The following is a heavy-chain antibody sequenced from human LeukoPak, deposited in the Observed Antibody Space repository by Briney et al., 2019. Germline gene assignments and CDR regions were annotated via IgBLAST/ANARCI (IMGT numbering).Heavy chain of an antibody. CDR3: AKDHIYYSSGSDLDY. CDR1: GFTFSSYA. J-gene: IGHJ4*02. Sequence: GGSLRLSCAASGFTFSSYAMSWVRQAPGKGLEWVSAISGSGGSTYYADSVKGRFTISRDNSKNTLYLQMNSLRAEDTAVYYCAKDHIYYSSGSDLDYWGQGTLVTVSS. V-gene: IGHV3-23*01. CDR2: ISGSGGST. D-gene: IGHD3-10*01.